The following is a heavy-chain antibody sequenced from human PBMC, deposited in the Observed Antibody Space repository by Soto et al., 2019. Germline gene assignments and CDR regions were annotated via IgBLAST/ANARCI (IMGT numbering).Heavy chain of an antibody. Sequence: EVQLVESGGGLVQPGGSLRLSCAASGFTFSNYWMHWVRQVPGKGLVWVSRINTDGSATSYADSVKGRFTVSRDNAKNTQYLQMNSLRVEDTAVYYCARDGEGYWGRGTLVTVSS. V-gene: IGHV3-74*01. CDR1: GFTFSNYW. CDR2: INTDGSAT. D-gene: IGHD2-21*01. J-gene: IGHJ4*02. CDR3: ARDGEGY.